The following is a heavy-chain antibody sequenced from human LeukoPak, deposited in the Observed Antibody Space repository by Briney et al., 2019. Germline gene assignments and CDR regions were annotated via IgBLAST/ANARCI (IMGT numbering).Heavy chain of an antibody. CDR2: ISSSSSTI. CDR1: GFIFSDYS. D-gene: IGHD2-15*01. V-gene: IGHV3-48*01. CDR3: AREYCSGRTCYGFDY. J-gene: IGHJ4*02. Sequence: PGGSLRLSCAASGFIFSDYSMNWVRQAPGKGLEWVSYISSSSSTIHYAQSVKGQFTISRDNAKNSVYLQMNSLRAEDTAGYYCAREYCSGRTCYGFDYWGQGTLVTVSS.